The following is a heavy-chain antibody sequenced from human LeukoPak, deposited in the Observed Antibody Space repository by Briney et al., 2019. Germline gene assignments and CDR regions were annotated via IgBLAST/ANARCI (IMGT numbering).Heavy chain of an antibody. J-gene: IGHJ4*02. V-gene: IGHV3-74*01. Sequence: GGSLRLSCAASGLTFSSYWMHWVRQAPGKGLVWVSRINSDGSTTTYADSVKGRFTISRDNAKNSLYLQMNSLRAEDTAVYYCARGSNLIVGATIAFDYWGQGTLVTVSS. D-gene: IGHD1-26*01. CDR1: GLTFSSYW. CDR2: INSDGSTT. CDR3: ARGSNLIVGATIAFDY.